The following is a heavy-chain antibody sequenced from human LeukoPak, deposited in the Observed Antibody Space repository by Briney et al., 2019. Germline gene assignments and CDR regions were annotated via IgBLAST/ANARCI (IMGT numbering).Heavy chain of an antibody. J-gene: IGHJ4*02. V-gene: IGHV4-31*03. Sequence: SQTLSLTCTVSGGSISSGGYYWSWIRQHPGKGLEWIGLIYFSGSSYYNPSLKSRVTISVDTSKNQFSLRLSSVTAADTAVYYCARETGSCTSTSCYTHFDYWGQGTLVTVSS. D-gene: IGHD2-2*02. CDR3: ARETGSCTSTSCYTHFDY. CDR2: IYFSGSS. CDR1: GGSISSGGYY.